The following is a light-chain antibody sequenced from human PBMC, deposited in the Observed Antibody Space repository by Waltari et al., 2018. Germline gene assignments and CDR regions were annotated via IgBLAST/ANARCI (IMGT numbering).Light chain of an antibody. V-gene: IGKV3-20*01. Sequence: IVLTQAPGNLSLTPGERAALSCRASQSVSSSYLAWYQQTPGQAPRLLIYGASNRATGIPDRFSGSGSGTYFTLTISRLEPEDFAVYFCQQYSSAPNTFGQGTKLEIK. CDR3: QQYSSAPNT. J-gene: IGKJ2*01. CDR2: GAS. CDR1: QSVSSSY.